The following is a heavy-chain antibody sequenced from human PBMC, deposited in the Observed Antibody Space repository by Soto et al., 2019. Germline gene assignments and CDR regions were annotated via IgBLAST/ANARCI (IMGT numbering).Heavy chain of an antibody. D-gene: IGHD6-19*01. J-gene: IGHJ4*02. CDR2: ISSSGRAI. CDR3: ASHHTSGWLYFDS. Sequence: QLQLLESGGDLVKPGGSLRLSCAASGFTVSGNDLSWIRQAPGKGLEWVSSISSSGRAIYYADSVKGRFTISRDNAKDSLYLQMSSMRAGDTAIYYCASHHTSGWLYFDSWGQGTLVTVSS. V-gene: IGHV3-11*01. CDR1: GFTVSGND.